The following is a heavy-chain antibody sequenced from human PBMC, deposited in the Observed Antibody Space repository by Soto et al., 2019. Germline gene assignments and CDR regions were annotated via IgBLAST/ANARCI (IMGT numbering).Heavy chain of an antibody. J-gene: IGHJ6*02. CDR2: ISFDGSNK. V-gene: IGHV3-30*04. CDR3: AMQRQPQAGDYYYFGMDV. Sequence: QVQLMESGGGVVRPGESLRLSCAASAFSFTNFALHWVRQAPGRGLEWVAVISFDGSNKFYVDSVKGRFTISMDNSKNTLYLQMSSLTPDDTGVYYCAMQRQPQAGDYYYFGMDVWGQGTTVTVSS. D-gene: IGHD6-25*01. CDR1: AFSFTNFA.